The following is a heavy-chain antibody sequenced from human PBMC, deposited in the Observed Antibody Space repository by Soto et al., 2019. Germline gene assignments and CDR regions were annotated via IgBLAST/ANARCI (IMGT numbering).Heavy chain of an antibody. CDR1: GFTFSSYG. CDR2: ISYDGSNK. CDR3: AKESLGPEREYYDFWSGPFDY. D-gene: IGHD3-3*01. V-gene: IGHV3-30*18. Sequence: QVQLVESGGGVVQPGRSLRLSCAASGFTFSSYGMHWVRQAPGKGLEWVAVISYDGSNKYYADSVKGRFTISRDNSKNTLYLQMNSLRAEDTAVYYCAKESLGPEREYYDFWSGPFDYWGQGTLVTVSS. J-gene: IGHJ4*02.